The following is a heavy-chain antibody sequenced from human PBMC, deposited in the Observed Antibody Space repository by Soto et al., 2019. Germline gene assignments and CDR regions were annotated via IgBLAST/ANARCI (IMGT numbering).Heavy chain of an antibody. J-gene: IGHJ4*02. CDR1: GFPFSIYS. CDR2: ITSDTNTI. D-gene: IGHD6-19*01. Sequence: EVQLVESGGGLVQPGGSLRLTCVASGFPFSIYSMNWVRQAPGKGLEWSSDITSDTNTIKYADSVKGRFTISRDNAKNLVYLQMTSLRDEDTAVYFCARSVEGHFDYWGQGTVVTVSS. CDR3: ARSVEGHFDY. V-gene: IGHV3-48*02.